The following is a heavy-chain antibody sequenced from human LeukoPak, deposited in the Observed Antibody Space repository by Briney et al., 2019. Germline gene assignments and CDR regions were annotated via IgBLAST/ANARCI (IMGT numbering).Heavy chain of an antibody. D-gene: IGHD5-18*01. CDR1: GYTFTGYY. Sequence: ASVKVSCKASGYTFTGYYIHAVRQAPGQGLQWMGWINPNSGGTNYAQKFQGRVAVTRDTHISTAYMDMSRLRSDDTAVYYCTSGERGYSYGTGYWFDTWGQGTLVTVSS. CDR2: INPNSGGT. CDR3: TSGERGYSYGTGYWFDT. V-gene: IGHV1-2*02. J-gene: IGHJ5*02.